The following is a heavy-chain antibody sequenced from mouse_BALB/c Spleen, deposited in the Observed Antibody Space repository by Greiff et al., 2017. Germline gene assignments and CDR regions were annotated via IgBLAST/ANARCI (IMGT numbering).Heavy chain of an antibody. V-gene: IGHV1-87*01. CDR2: IYPGDGDT. CDR1: GYTFTSYW. Sequence: VQLQQSGAELARPGASVKLSCKASGYTFTSYWMQWVKQRPGQGLEWIGAIYPGDGDTRYTQKFKGKATLTADKSSSAAYMQLSSLASEDSAVYYCARSEKEGFDYWGQGTTLTVSS. J-gene: IGHJ2*01. CDR3: ARSEKEGFDY.